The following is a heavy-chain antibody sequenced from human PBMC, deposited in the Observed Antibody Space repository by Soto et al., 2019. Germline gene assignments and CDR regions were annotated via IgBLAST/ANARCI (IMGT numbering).Heavy chain of an antibody. J-gene: IGHJ4*02. V-gene: IGHV3-48*04. Sequence: PGGSLRLSCEGSGFRLSGYSVNWVRQAPGKGLEWLSFISSSGNTIYYADSVKGRFTISRDNAKNSLYLQMNSLRAEDTAVYYCAGAQGAYDSSGYYHYFDYWGQGTLVTVSS. CDR1: GFRLSGYS. CDR3: AGAQGAYDSSGYYHYFDY. CDR2: ISSSGNTI. D-gene: IGHD3-22*01.